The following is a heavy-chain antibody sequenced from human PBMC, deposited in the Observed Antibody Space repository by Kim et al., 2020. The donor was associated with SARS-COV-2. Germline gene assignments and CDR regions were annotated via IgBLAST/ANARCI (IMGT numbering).Heavy chain of an antibody. CDR2: INHSGST. CDR1: GGSFSGYY. J-gene: IGHJ4*02. CDR3: AGFNNTAMAVMGDDY. Sequence: SETLSLTCAVYGGSFSGYYWSWIRQPPGKGREWIGEINHSGSTNYNPSLKSRVTISVDTSKNQFSLKLSSVTAADTAVYYCAGFNNTAMAVMGDDYWGQGTLVTVSS. V-gene: IGHV4-34*01. D-gene: IGHD5-18*01.